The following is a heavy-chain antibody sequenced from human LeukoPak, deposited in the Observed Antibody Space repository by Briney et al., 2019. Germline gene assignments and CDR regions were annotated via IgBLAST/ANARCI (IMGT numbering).Heavy chain of an antibody. D-gene: IGHD2-2*01. CDR2: INPGDSDT. CDR1: GYSFTSYW. V-gene: IGHV5-51*01. CDR3: ARGPYCSSTSCYPYYFDY. Sequence: GESLKFSCKGSGYSFTSYWIGWVRQMPGKGLEWMGIINPGDSDTRYSPSLQGQVTISADKSISTAYLQWSSLKASDTAMYYCARGPYCSSTSCYPYYFDYWGQGTLVTVSS. J-gene: IGHJ4*02.